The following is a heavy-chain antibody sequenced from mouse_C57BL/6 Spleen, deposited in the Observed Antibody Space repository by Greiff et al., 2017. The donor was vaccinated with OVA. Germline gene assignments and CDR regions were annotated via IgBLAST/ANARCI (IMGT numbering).Heavy chain of an antibody. CDR2: IYPRSGNT. CDR1: GYTFTSYG. Sequence: QVQLKESGAELARPGASVKLSCKASGYTFTSYGISWVKQRTGQGLEWIGEIYPRSGNTYYNEKFKGKATLTADKSSSTAYMELRSLTSEDSAVYFCARDYDYEFAYWGQGTLVTVSA. V-gene: IGHV1-81*01. D-gene: IGHD2-4*01. J-gene: IGHJ3*01. CDR3: ARDYDYEFAY.